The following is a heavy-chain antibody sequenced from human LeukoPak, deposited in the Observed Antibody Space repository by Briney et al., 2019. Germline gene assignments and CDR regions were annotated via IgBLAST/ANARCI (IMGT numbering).Heavy chain of an antibody. CDR3: AREKRAVAAHTYYYYGMDV. D-gene: IGHD6-19*01. CDR1: GDSVSSNSAA. Sequence: SQTLSLTCAISGDSVSSNSAAWNWIRQSPSRGLEWLGRTYYRSKWYNDYAVSVKSRITINPDTSKNQFSLQLSSVTAADTAVYYCAREKRAVAAHTYYYYGMDVWGQGTTVTVSS. CDR2: TYYRSKWYN. J-gene: IGHJ6*02. V-gene: IGHV6-1*01.